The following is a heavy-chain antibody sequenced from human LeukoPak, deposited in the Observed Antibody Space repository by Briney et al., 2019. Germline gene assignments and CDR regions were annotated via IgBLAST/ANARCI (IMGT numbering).Heavy chain of an antibody. CDR1: GFTFSNYA. D-gene: IGHD6-19*01. CDR2: IDASGGAT. J-gene: IGHJ5*02. Sequence: GESLRLSCAASGFTFSNYAMRWVRQAPGKGLEWVSSIDASGGATYYADSVKGRFTISRDNSKNTFYLQMNSLRAEDTAVYSCAKGSGSGWYGWFAPWGQGTLVTVSS. CDR3: AKGSGSGWYGWFAP. V-gene: IGHV3-23*01.